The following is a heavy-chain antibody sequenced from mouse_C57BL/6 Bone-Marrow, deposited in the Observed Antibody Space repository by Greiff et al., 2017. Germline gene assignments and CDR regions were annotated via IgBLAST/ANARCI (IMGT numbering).Heavy chain of an antibody. CDR3: TFYSNYYFDY. Sequence: EVKLMESGAELVRPGASVKLSCTASGFNIKDDYMHWVKQRPEQGLEWIGWIDPENGDTEYASKFQGKATITADPSSNTAYLQLSSLTSEDTAVYYCTFYSNYYFDYWGQGTTLTVSS. CDR2: IDPENGDT. CDR1: GFNIKDDY. V-gene: IGHV14-4*01. J-gene: IGHJ2*01. D-gene: IGHD2-5*01.